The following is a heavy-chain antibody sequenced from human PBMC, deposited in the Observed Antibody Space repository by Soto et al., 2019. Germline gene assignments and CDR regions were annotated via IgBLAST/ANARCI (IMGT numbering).Heavy chain of an antibody. Sequence: ETLSLTCTVSGGSISSYYWSWIRQPAGKGLEWIGRIYSSGSTNYSPSLKSRVTMSVDTSKNQFSLKLNSVTAADTAVYYCARSYRSSFDYWGQGTLVTVSS. J-gene: IGHJ4*02. D-gene: IGHD6-13*01. V-gene: IGHV4-4*07. CDR3: ARSYRSSFDY. CDR1: GGSISSYY. CDR2: IYSSGST.